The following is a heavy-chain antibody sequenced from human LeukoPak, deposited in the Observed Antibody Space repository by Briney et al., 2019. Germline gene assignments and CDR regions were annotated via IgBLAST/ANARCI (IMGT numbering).Heavy chain of an antibody. CDR1: GGSISSYY. J-gene: IGHJ3*02. V-gene: IGHV4-59*01. D-gene: IGHD3-3*01. CDR2: IYYSGST. CDR3: ARGLTYYDFWSGYSAFDI. Sequence: SETLSLTCTVSGGSISSYYWSWIRQPPGKGLEWIGYIYYSGSTNYNPSLKSRVTISVDTSKNQFSLKLSSVTAADTAVYYCARGLTYYDFWSGYSAFDIWGQGTMVTVSS.